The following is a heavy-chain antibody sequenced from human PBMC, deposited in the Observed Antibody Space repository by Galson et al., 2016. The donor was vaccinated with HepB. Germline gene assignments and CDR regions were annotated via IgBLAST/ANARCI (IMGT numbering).Heavy chain of an antibody. CDR3: ANELNNSLYGLDV. CDR2: TSYDGSRK. CDR1: GFTFSTSG. Sequence: SLRLSCAASGFTFSTSGMHWVRQAPGKGLEWVAFTSYDGSRKYYADSVKGRFTMSRDNSKNTVFLQMTSLRAEDPAVDYCANELNNSLYGLDVWGQGTTVTVSS. V-gene: IGHV3-30*18. J-gene: IGHJ6*02. D-gene: IGHD1/OR15-1a*01.